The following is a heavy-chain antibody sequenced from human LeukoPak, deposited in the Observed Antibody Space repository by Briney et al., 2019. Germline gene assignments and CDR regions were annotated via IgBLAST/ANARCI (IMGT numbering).Heavy chain of an antibody. Sequence: GGSLRLSCAASGFTFSSYAMSWVRQAPGEGLEWVSAISGSGGSTYYADSVKGRFTISRDNSKNTLYLQMNSLRAEDTAVYYCAKPLAAADPHYYYYYMDVWGKGTTVTVSS. J-gene: IGHJ6*03. CDR3: AKPLAAADPHYYYYYMDV. V-gene: IGHV3-23*01. D-gene: IGHD6-13*01. CDR2: ISGSGGST. CDR1: GFTFSSYA.